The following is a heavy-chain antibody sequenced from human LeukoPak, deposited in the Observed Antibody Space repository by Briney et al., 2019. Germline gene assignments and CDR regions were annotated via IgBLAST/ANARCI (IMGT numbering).Heavy chain of an antibody. CDR1: GGSIGNFF. CDR2: IYENGRT. V-gene: IGHV4-59*01. CDR3: ARDWELGH. Sequence: SETLSLTCTVSGGSIGNFFWSWIRQSPGEGLEWIGFIYENGRTSYNPSLRSRVTISVDMSKNQFSLRLTSMTAADTAVYYCARDWELGHWGRGILVTVTS. J-gene: IGHJ4*02. D-gene: IGHD1-26*01.